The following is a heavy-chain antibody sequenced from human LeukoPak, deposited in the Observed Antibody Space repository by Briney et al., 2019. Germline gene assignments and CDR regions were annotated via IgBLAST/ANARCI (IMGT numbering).Heavy chain of an antibody. CDR1: GYTFTSYG. CDR2: ISAYNGNT. V-gene: IGHV1-18*01. D-gene: IGHD3-10*01. CDR3: ARVFTGYYYGSGSYEIDY. Sequence: GASVKVSCKASGYTFTSYGISWVRQAPGQGLEWMGWISAYNGNTNYAQKLQGRVTTTTDTSTSTAYMELRSLRSDDTAVYYCARVFTGYYYGSGSYEIDYWGQGTLVTVSS. J-gene: IGHJ4*02.